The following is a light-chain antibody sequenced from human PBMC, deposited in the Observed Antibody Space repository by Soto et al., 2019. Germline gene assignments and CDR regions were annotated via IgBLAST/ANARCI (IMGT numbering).Light chain of an antibody. V-gene: IGKV1-8*01. Sequence: ALRMTQSPSSFSASTGDRVTITCRASQGISSYLAWYQQKPGEAPKLLIYAASTVQSGIPSRFSGSGPGTDFTLTVSCLQSEDFATYYCQQYYSYPQTFGQGTKVEIK. J-gene: IGKJ1*01. CDR3: QQYYSYPQT. CDR1: QGISSY. CDR2: AAS.